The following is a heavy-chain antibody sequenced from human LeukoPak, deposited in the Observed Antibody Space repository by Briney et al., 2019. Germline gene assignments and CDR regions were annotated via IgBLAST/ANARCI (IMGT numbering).Heavy chain of an antibody. CDR3: ARRRTLGVSGGCCWFDP. Sequence: ASVKVSCKAPGYTFTNDYMHSVRQAPGQGLEWMGIINPRGGTTAYAQKFQGRVTMTRDMSTSTVYMELSSLRFEDTAVYYCARRRTLGVSGGCCWFDPWGQGTLVTVSS. V-gene: IGHV1-46*01. J-gene: IGHJ5*02. D-gene: IGHD3-16*01. CDR2: INPRGGTT. CDR1: GYTFTNDY.